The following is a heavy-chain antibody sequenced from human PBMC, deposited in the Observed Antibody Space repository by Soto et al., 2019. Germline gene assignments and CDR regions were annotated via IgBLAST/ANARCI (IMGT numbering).Heavy chain of an antibody. CDR3: AREKWDRAGAGYYYYGMDV. J-gene: IGHJ6*02. CDR1: GGTFSSYA. CDR2: IIPIFGTA. D-gene: IGHD6-19*01. V-gene: IGHV1-69*01. Sequence: QVQLVQSGAEVKKPGSSVKVSCKASGGTFSSYAISWVRQAPGQGLEWMGGIIPIFGTANYAQKLQGRVTSTADESTSTAYRERSSLRSEDTAVYYCAREKWDRAGAGYYYYGMDVWGQGTTVTVAS.